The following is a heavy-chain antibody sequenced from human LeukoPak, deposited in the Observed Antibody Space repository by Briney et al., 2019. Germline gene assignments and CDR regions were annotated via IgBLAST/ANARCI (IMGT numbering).Heavy chain of an antibody. CDR3: TLGSSYKV. CDR2: INHSGNT. Sequence: SETLSLTCAVYAGSFSGYYWTWIRQPPRKGLEWIGEINHSGNTNYNPSLKSRVTISVDTSKNQFSLKLNSVTAADTAVFYNTLGSSYKVWGQGTLVTVSS. CDR1: AGSFSGYY. J-gene: IGHJ4*02. D-gene: IGHD3-10*01. V-gene: IGHV4-34*01.